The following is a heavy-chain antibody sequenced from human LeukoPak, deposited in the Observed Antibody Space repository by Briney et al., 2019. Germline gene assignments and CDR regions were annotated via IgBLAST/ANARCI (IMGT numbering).Heavy chain of an antibody. Sequence: GGSLRLSCAASGFTFSSYWMSWVRQAPGKGPEWVANIKQDGSEKYYVDSVKGRFTISRDNAKNSLYLQMNSLRAEDTAVYYCARVDCSGGSCCSAYWRQGTLVTVSS. V-gene: IGHV3-7*01. CDR3: ARVDCSGGSCCSAY. D-gene: IGHD2-15*01. CDR2: IKQDGSEK. CDR1: GFTFSSYW. J-gene: IGHJ4*02.